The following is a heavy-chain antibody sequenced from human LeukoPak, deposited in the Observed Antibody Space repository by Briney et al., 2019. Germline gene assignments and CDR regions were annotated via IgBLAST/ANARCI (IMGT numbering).Heavy chain of an antibody. V-gene: IGHV6-1*01. CDR3: ARDTDGVAAAMGFDY. CDR2: TYYRSKWYN. Sequence: SQTLSLTCAISGDSFSSNSAAWHWLRQSPSRGLEWLGRTYYRSKWYNDYAVSVKSRITINPDTSKNQFSLQLNSVTPEDTAVYYCARDTDGVAAAMGFDYWGQGTLVTVSS. CDR1: GDSFSSNSAA. J-gene: IGHJ4*02. D-gene: IGHD6-13*01.